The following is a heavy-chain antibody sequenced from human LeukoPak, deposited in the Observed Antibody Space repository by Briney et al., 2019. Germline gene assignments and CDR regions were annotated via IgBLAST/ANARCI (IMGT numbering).Heavy chain of an antibody. Sequence: SETLSLTCTVSGGSISTYYWNWIRQPPGKGLEWIGYIYYSGSTNYNPSLTGRVTISVDTSKNQFSLKLSSVIAADTAVYYCAREYNYYDSSGWDAFEIWGQGTMVTVSS. CDR3: AREYNYYDSSGWDAFEI. V-gene: IGHV4-59*01. CDR1: GGSISTYY. J-gene: IGHJ3*02. D-gene: IGHD3-22*01. CDR2: IYYSGST.